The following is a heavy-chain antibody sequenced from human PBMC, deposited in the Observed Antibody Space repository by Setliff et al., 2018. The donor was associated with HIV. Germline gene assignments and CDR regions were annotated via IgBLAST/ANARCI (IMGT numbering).Heavy chain of an antibody. Sequence: VKVSCKASGYTLTTYGISWVRQAPGQGPEWMGWINTETGKPMYAQGFRGRLVFSLDTSVNTAYLQINSLKAEDTAMYYCARVGSYWSTFDYWGQGALVT. J-gene: IGHJ4*02. D-gene: IGHD2-8*02. CDR3: ARVGSYWSTFDY. CDR1: GYTLTTYG. CDR2: INTETGKP. V-gene: IGHV7-4-1*02.